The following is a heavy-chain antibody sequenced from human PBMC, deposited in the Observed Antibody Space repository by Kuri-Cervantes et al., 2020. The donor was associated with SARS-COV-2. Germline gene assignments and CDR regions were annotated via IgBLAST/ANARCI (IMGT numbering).Heavy chain of an antibody. Sequence: GESLKISCAASGFTVSSYAMHWVRQAPGKGLEWVALISYDGSNKFYADSVKSRFTISRDNSRNTLYLQMNSLRADDTAVYYCAKDPHGIVVVVAAIDQCGQGALVTVSS. J-gene: IGHJ4*02. V-gene: IGHV3-30*18. CDR3: AKDPHGIVVVVAAIDQ. D-gene: IGHD2-15*01. CDR2: ISYDGSNK. CDR1: GFTVSSYA.